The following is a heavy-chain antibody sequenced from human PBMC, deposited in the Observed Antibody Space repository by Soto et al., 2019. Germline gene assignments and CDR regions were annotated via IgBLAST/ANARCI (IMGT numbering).Heavy chain of an antibody. CDR1: GFTFSSYA. J-gene: IGHJ3*02. V-gene: IGHV3-30-3*01. Sequence: QVQLVESGGGVVQPGRSLRLSCAASGFTFSSYAMHWVRQAPGKGLERVAVISYDGSNKYYADSVKGRFTITRDNSQNALSLQMNSLRAEDTAVYYCARDRKGSWIRYFDCIWGCAFDIWGQGTMVTVSS. CDR2: ISYDGSNK. CDR3: ARDRKGSWIRYFDCIWGCAFDI. D-gene: IGHD3-9*01.